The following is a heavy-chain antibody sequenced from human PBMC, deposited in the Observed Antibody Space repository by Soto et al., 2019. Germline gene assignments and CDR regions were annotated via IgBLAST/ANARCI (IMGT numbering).Heavy chain of an antibody. Sequence: EVQLLESGGGLVQPGGSLRLSCAASGFTLSSYAMSWVRQAPGKGLEWVSAISGSGGTTYYADSVKGRFTISRDTSKNTRYLQMNSLRAEDTAVYYCAKVERYYYDSSGYYSSPLFWGQGTLVTVSS. CDR1: GFTLSSYA. CDR3: AKVERYYYDSSGYYSSPLF. V-gene: IGHV3-23*01. D-gene: IGHD3-22*01. J-gene: IGHJ4*02. CDR2: ISGSGGTT.